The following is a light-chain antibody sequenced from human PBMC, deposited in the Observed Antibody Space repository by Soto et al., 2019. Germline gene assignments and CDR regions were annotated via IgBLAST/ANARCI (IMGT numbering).Light chain of an antibody. CDR1: SSNIGSNT. CDR3: AAWDDSLNGYV. CDR2: SNN. V-gene: IGLV1-44*01. J-gene: IGLJ1*01. Sequence: VLTQPPSASGTPGQRVTISCSGSSSNIGSNTVNWYQQLPGTAPRLLIYSNNQRPSGVPDRFSGSKSGTSASLAISGLQSEDEADYYCAAWDDSLNGYVFGTGTKVTVL.